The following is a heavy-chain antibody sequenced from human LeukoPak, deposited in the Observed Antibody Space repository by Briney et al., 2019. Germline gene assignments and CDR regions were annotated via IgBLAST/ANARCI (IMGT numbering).Heavy chain of an antibody. CDR3: ARASGYSQPDY. Sequence: SETLSLTCTVSGGSISSYYWSWIRQPPGKGLEWIGYIYYSGSTNYNPSLKSRVTISVDTSKNQFSLKLSSVTAADTAVYYCARASGYSQPDYWGQGTLVTVSS. D-gene: IGHD5-12*01. J-gene: IGHJ4*02. V-gene: IGHV4-59*12. CDR1: GGSISSYY. CDR2: IYYSGST.